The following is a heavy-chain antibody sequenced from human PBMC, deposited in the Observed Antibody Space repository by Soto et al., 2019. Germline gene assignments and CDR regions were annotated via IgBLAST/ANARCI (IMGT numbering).Heavy chain of an antibody. V-gene: IGHV3-15*07. J-gene: IGHJ4*01. Sequence: GRSLRLSCAACGLTFSNAWINWVRQTPGKGLEWVGRVKSKTDGGTTDFAAPVKGRFAISRDDSKNMVYLEMNSLKTEDTAIYYCTTDSYITSIIVRFDYWGHGTLVTVSS. D-gene: IGHD3-22*01. CDR1: GLTFSNAW. CDR3: TTDSYITSIIVRFDY. CDR2: VKSKTDGGTT.